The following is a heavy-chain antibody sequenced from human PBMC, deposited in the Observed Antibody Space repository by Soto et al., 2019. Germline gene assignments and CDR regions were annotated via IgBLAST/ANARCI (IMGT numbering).Heavy chain of an antibody. CDR2: IYYGGST. Sequence: QVQLQESGPGQVKPSETLSLTCTVSGDSISSYYWTWIRQPPGKGLEWIAFIYYGGSTNYNPSLKSRVTISVDTSKNQFSLNLNSVTAADTAVYYCARPGRDWGSLEYWGQGTRVTVSS. CDR3: ARPGRDWGSLEY. CDR1: GDSISSYY. J-gene: IGHJ4*02. V-gene: IGHV4-59*08. D-gene: IGHD7-27*01.